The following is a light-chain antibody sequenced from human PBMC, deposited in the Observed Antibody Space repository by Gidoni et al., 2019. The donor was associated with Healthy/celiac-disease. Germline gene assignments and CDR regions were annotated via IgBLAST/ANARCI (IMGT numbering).Light chain of an antibody. CDR3: AAWDDSLNGWV. V-gene: IGLV1-36*01. J-gene: IGLJ3*02. CDR2: YHD. CDR1: SSNIGNNA. Sequence: QSVLPQPPSVSDAPRQRVTIPCSGSSSNIGNNAVNWYQQLPGKAPKLLIYYHDLLPSGVSDRFSGSKSGTSASLAISGLQSEDEADYYCAAWDDSLNGWVFGGGTKLTVL.